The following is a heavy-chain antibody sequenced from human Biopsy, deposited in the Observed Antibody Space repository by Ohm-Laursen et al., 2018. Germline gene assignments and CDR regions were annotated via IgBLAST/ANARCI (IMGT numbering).Heavy chain of an antibody. J-gene: IGHJ4*02. Sequence: SLRLSCTAPGFTFSNYGMLWVRQAPGKGLEWLAVIWYDGSNKYYGDSVQGRFTISRDNSKNTVYLQMNSLRAEDTAIYYCARDSTINTVTTADYWGQGTLVTVSS. CDR2: IWYDGSNK. CDR1: GFTFSNYG. D-gene: IGHD4-11*01. CDR3: ARDSTINTVTTADY. V-gene: IGHV3-33*01.